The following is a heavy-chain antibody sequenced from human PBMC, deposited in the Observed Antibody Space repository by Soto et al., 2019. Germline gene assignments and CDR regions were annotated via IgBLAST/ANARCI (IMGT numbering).Heavy chain of an antibody. CDR3: AREAGISGWHACDY. V-gene: IGHV1-18*04. J-gene: IGHJ4*02. CDR2: ISTYNGNT. D-gene: IGHD6-19*01. Sequence: QVQLVQSGAEVKKPGASVKVSCKASGYTFTDYGISWLRQAPAQGLEWMGWISTYNGNTIYAQKIQGRVTMTTDTSTSTAYVELRSLRSDDTAVYYCAREAGISGWHACDYWGQGTLVTVSS. CDR1: GYTFTDYG.